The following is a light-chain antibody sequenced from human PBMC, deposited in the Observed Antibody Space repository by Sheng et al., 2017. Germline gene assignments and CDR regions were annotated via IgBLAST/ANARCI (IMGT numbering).Light chain of an antibody. J-gene: IGKJ1*01. CDR2: KAS. CDR3: QQYSGYWT. Sequence: DIQMTQSPSTLSASVGDRVTITCRASQSISSWLAWYQQKPGKAPNLLIYKASYLESGVPSRFSGSGSGTEFTLTISSLQPDDFATFYCQQYSGYWTFGQGTKVE. CDR1: QSISSW. V-gene: IGKV1-5*03.